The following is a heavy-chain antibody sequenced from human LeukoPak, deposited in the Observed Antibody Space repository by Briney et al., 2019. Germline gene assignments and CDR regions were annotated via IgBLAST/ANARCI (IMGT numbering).Heavy chain of an antibody. CDR1: GFTFSSYE. Sequence: GGSLRLSCAASGFTFSSYEMNWVRQAPGKGLEWVSYISSSSSTIYYADSVKGRFTISRDNAKNSLYLQMNSLRAEDTAVYYCARVDILTGYYPFDYWGQGTLVTVSS. CDR2: ISSSSSTI. V-gene: IGHV3-48*03. J-gene: IGHJ4*02. D-gene: IGHD3-9*01. CDR3: ARVDILTGYYPFDY.